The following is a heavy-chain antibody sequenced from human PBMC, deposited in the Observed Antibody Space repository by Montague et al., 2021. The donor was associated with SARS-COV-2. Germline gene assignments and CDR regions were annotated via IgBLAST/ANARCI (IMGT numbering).Heavy chain of an antibody. CDR2: MHYRERP. Sequence: SETLSLTCSVSGGSLSNTSYYWGWVRQPPGRGLEWIGTMHYRERPYYXPSLQSRVTISADRSKNRFSLNLRSVTASDTAVYYCVRHGPYHEISTCYFRPYYFDHWGQGSLVTVAS. D-gene: IGHD3-9*01. CDR3: VRHGPYHEISTCYFRPYYFDH. V-gene: IGHV4-39*01. J-gene: IGHJ4*02. CDR1: GGSLSNTSYY.